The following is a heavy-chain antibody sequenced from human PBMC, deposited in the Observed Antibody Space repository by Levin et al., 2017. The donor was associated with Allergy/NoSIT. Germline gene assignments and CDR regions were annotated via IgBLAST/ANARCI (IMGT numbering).Heavy chain of an antibody. CDR2: ISAYNGYT. Sequence: ASVKVSCKAFNYTFTSYGISWVRQAPGQGLEWMGWISAYNGYTNYAQNFQGRVTMTTDTSTSTAYMELRSLRSDDTAVYYCAREQRGGLGLLIAAAGTGPWGQGTLVTVSS. V-gene: IGHV1-18*01. D-gene: IGHD6-13*01. CDR1: NYTFTSYG. CDR3: AREQRGGLGLLIAAAGTGP. J-gene: IGHJ5*02.